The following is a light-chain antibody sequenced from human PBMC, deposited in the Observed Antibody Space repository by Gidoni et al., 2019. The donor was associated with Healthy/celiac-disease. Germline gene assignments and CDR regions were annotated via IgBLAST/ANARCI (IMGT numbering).Light chain of an antibody. J-gene: IGLJ2*01. CDR3: SSYTSSSTLV. V-gene: IGLV2-14*01. CDR2: EVS. CDR1: SSDVGGYNY. Sequence: QAALTQPAHVSGSPGQSITLSCTGTSSDVGGYNYVSWYQQHPGKPPKLMIYEVSNRPSGVSTRFSGSKSGNTASLTISGLQAEDEADYYCSSYTSSSTLVFGGGTKLTVL.